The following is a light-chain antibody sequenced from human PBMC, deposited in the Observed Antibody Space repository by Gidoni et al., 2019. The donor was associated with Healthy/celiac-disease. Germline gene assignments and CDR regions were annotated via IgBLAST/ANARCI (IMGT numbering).Light chain of an antibody. V-gene: IGLV2-14*01. J-gene: IGLJ2*01. CDR3: SSYTSSSTLV. Sequence: QSALTPPASVSGSPGPSITISCTGTSSDVGGYNYVSWYQQHPGKAPKLMIYEVSNRPSGVSNRFSGSKSGNTASLTISGLQAEDEADYYCSSYTSSSTLVFGGGTKLTV. CDR1: SSDVGGYNY. CDR2: EVS.